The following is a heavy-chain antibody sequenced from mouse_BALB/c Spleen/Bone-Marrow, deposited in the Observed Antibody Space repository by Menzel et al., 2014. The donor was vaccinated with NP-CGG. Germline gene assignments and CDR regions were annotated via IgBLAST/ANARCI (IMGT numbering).Heavy chain of an antibody. J-gene: IGHJ3*01. CDR3: ARQGNDYAAWFAY. Sequence: EVKLMESGGDLVKPGGSLKLSCAASGFTFSSYGMSWVRQTPDKRLEWVATISSGGGYTYYPDSVKGRFTISRDNAKNTLHLQMSRLKSEETAMYYCARQGNDYAAWFAYWGEGTLVTVSA. V-gene: IGHV5-6*01. CDR2: ISSGGGYT. D-gene: IGHD2-4*01. CDR1: GFTFSSYG.